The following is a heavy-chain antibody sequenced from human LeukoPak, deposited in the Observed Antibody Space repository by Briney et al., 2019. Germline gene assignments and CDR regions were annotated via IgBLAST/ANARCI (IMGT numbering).Heavy chain of an antibody. V-gene: IGHV3-15*01. D-gene: IGHD3-3*01. CDR2: IKSKTDGGTT. Sequence: GGSLRLSCAASGFTFSNAWMSWVRQAPGKGLEWVGRIKSKTDGGTTDYAAPVKGRFTISRDDSKNTLYLQMNSLKTEDTAVYYCTSHEIYYDFWSGYYRGSFEYWGQGTLVTVSS. CDR1: GFTFSNAW. CDR3: TSHEIYYDFWSGYYRGSFEY. J-gene: IGHJ4*02.